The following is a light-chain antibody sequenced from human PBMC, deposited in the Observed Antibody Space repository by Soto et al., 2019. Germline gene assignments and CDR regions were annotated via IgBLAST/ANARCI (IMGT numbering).Light chain of an antibody. CDR2: DAS. V-gene: IGKV1-33*01. CDR1: QDISNY. CDR3: QQYEDLPT. J-gene: IGKJ4*01. Sequence: DIQMTQSPSSLYASVGDRVTITCQASQDISNYLNWWQQKPGKAPKLLMHDASNLETGVPSRFSGSGSGTDFRFTISSLQHEDIATYYCQQYEDLPTFGGGTKVEIK.